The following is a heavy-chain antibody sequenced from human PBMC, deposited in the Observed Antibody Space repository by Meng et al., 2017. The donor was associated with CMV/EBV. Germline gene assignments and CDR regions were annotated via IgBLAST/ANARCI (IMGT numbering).Heavy chain of an antibody. CDR2: IRYDGSNK. J-gene: IGHJ6*02. Sequence: YGMHWVRQAPGKGLEWVAFIRYDGSNKYYADSVKGRFTISRDNSKNTLYLQMNSLRAEDTAVYYCAKDDPLRFLEWLTDYYYYGMDVWGQGTTVTVSS. D-gene: IGHD3-3*01. CDR1: YG. V-gene: IGHV3-30*02. CDR3: AKDDPLRFLEWLTDYYYYGMDV.